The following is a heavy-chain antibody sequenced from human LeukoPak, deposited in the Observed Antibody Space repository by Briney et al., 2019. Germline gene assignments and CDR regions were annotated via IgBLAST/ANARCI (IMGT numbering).Heavy chain of an antibody. V-gene: IGHV1-2*02. CDR2: INPNSGGT. D-gene: IGHD1-26*01. J-gene: IGHJ4*02. Sequence: INPNSGGTNYAQKFQGRVTMTRDTSISTAYMELSRLRSDDTAVYYCARVRSVGATTIDYWGQGTLVTVSS. CDR3: ARVRSVGATTIDY.